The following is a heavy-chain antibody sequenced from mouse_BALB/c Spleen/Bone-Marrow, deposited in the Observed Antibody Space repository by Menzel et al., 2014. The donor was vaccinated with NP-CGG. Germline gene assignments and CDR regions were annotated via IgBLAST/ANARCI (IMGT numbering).Heavy chain of an antibody. Sequence: QVQLQQSGAELAKPGASVKMSCKASGYTFTRYWMHWVKPRPGQGLEWIGYINPSTGDTEYNQKFKDKATLTADMSSSTAYMQLSSLTSEDSAVYYCARGNYEAMDSWGQGTSVTVSS. D-gene: IGHD2-1*01. CDR2: INPSTGDT. J-gene: IGHJ4*01. CDR1: GYTFTRYW. CDR3: ARGNYEAMDS. V-gene: IGHV1-7*01.